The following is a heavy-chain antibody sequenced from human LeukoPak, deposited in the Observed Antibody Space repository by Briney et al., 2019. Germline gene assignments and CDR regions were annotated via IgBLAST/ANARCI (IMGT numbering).Heavy chain of an antibody. CDR1: GFTFSSYE. Sequence: PGGSLRLSCAASGFTFSSYEMNWVRQAPGKGLEWVSYISSSGSTIYYADSVKGRFTISRDNAKNSLYLQMNSLRAEDTAVYYCARANWDKPYYFDYWGQGTLVTVSS. V-gene: IGHV3-48*03. CDR3: ARANWDKPYYFDY. J-gene: IGHJ4*02. CDR2: ISSSGSTI. D-gene: IGHD1/OR15-1a*01.